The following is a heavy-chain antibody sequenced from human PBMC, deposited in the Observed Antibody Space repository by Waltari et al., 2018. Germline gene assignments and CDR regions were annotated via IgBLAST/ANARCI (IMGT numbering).Heavy chain of an antibody. CDR2: ISWNSGSR. CDR1: GGSISSSSYY. CDR3: AKDISRVAVGSLDY. V-gene: IGHV3-9*01. Sequence: QLQESGPGLVKPSETLSLTCTVSGGSISSSSYYWGWIRQPPGKGLERVSGISWNSGSRGYADSVKGRFTISRDNAKNSLYLQMNSLRAEDTALYYCAKDISRVAVGSLDYWGQGTLVTVSS. D-gene: IGHD6-19*01. J-gene: IGHJ4*02.